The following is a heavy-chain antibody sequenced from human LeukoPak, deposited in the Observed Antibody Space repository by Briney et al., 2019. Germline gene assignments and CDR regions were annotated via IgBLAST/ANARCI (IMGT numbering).Heavy chain of an antibody. D-gene: IGHD6-13*01. CDR1: GFSFRAYW. CDR2: IKEDGSET. J-gene: IGHJ4*02. CDR3: ARVIWRQLAPLDY. Sequence: GGSRRLSCAASGFSFRAYWMTWVRQAPGTGLEWVAIIKEDGSETYSMDSVKGRFTISRDNAKNSLYLQMNSLRGDDTAVYYCARVIWRQLAPLDYWGQGALVTVSS. V-gene: IGHV3-7*03.